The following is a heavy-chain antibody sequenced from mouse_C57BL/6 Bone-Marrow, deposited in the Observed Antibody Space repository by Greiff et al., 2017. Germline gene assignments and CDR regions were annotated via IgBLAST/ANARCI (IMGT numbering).Heavy chain of an antibody. Sequence: EVQLQQSGAELVKPGASVKLSCTASGFNIKDYYMRWVKQRNEQGLEWIGRIDPEDGETKYAPKFQGKATITADTSSNTASLQLSSLTSEDTAVYYCAREDYYGSLDVWGTGTTVTVSS. D-gene: IGHD1-1*01. J-gene: IGHJ1*03. CDR2: IDPEDGET. CDR1: GFNIKDYY. V-gene: IGHV14-2*01. CDR3: AREDYYGSLDV.